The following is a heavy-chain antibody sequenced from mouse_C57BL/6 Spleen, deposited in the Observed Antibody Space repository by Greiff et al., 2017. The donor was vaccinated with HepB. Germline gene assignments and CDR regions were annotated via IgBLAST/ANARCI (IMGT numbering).Heavy chain of an antibody. J-gene: IGHJ2*01. CDR3: AREGALGAFDY. Sequence: VQLQQSGAELVKPGASVKISCKASGYAFSSYWMNWVKQRPGKGLEWIGQIYPGDGDTNYNGKFKGKATLTADKSSSTAYMQLSSLTSEDSAVYFCAREGALGAFDYWGQSTTLTVSS. CDR1: GYAFSSYW. D-gene: IGHD3-3*01. V-gene: IGHV1-80*01. CDR2: IYPGDGDT.